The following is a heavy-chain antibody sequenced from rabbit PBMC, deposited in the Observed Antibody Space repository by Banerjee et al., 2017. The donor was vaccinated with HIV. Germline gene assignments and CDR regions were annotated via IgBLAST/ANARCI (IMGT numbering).Heavy chain of an antibody. CDR2: IAGSSSGFT. CDR3: ARAYDSAWGVYFDL. D-gene: IGHD4-1*01. Sequence: QSLEESGGDLVKPGASLTLTCTASGFSFSSSDYMCWVRQAPGKGLEWIACIAGSSSGFTYSATWAKGRFTCSKTSSTTVTLRMTSLTAADTATYFCARAYDSAWGVYFDLWGPGTLVTVS. V-gene: IGHV1S40*01. CDR1: GFSFSSSDY. J-gene: IGHJ4*01.